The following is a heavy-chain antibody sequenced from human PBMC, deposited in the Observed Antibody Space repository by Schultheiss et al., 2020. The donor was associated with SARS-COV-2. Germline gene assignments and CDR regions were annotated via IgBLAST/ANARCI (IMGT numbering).Heavy chain of an antibody. J-gene: IGHJ6*02. CDR3: AKSLVADYYYGMDV. D-gene: IGHD5-12*01. V-gene: IGHV3-23*01. CDR1: GFTFSSYA. CDR2: ISGSGGST. Sequence: GGSLRLSCAASGFTFSSYAMSWVRQAPGKGLEWVSAISGSGGSTYYADSVKGRFTISRDNSKNTLYLQMNSLRAEDTAVYYCAKSLVADYYYGMDVWGQGTTVTVSS.